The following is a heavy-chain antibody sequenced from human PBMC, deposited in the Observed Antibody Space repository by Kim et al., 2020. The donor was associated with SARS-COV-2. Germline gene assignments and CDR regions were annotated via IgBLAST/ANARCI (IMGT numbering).Heavy chain of an antibody. V-gene: IGHV3-21*01. J-gene: IGHJ4*02. D-gene: IGHD3-22*01. CDR3: ASLMYYYDSSLDY. CDR1: GFTFSTYS. CDR2: ISTTGYI. Sequence: GGSLRLSCAASGFTFSTYSMNWVRQAPGKGLERVSSISTTGYIYYADSVKGRFTISRDNAKNSLYLQMDSLRAEDTAVYYCASLMYYYDSSLDYWGQVTL.